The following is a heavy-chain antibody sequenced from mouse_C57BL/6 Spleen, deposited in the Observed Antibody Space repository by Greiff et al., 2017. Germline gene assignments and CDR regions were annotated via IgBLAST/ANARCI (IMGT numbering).Heavy chain of an antibody. CDR2: IYPSDSET. V-gene: IGHV1-61*01. CDR3: ARRPYGNY. D-gene: IGHD2-1*01. Sequence: VKLQQPGAELVRPGSSVKLSCKASGYTFTSYWMDWVTQRPGQGLEWIGNIYPSDSETHYNQKFKDKATLTVDKSSSTAYMQLSSLTSEDSAVYYCARRPYGNYWGQGTTLTVSS. CDR1: GYTFTSYW. J-gene: IGHJ2*01.